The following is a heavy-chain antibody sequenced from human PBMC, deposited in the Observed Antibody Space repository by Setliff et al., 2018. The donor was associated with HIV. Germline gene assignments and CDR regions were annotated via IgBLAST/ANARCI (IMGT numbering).Heavy chain of an antibody. CDR3: ATVDGTRYLDY. CDR2: MFRTGTS. J-gene: IGHJ4*02. CDR1: GGSISSSSYY. Sequence: SETLSLTCTVSGGSISSSSYYWGWIRQPPGKGLGWIGTMFRTGTSYYNPSLTSRVTISPDTSKNQFSLGLTAVTAADTAVYYCATVDGTRYLDYWGQGKLVTVSS. D-gene: IGHD1-1*01. V-gene: IGHV4-39*07.